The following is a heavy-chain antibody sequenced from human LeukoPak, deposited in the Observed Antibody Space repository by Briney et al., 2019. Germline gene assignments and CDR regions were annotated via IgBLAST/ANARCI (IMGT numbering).Heavy chain of an antibody. CDR2: IYYSGST. D-gene: IGHD1-26*01. J-gene: IGHJ4*02. Sequence: SETLSLTCTVSGGSISSYYWSWIRQPPGKGLEWIGYIYYSGSTNYNPSLKSRVTISVDPSKNQFSLKLSSVTAADTAVYYCAKTIVGAQTTFDYWGQGTLVTVSS. CDR1: GGSISSYY. V-gene: IGHV4-59*08. CDR3: AKTIVGAQTTFDY.